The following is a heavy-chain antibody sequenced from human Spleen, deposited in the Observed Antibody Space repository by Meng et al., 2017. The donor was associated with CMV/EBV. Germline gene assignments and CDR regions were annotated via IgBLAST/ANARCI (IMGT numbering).Heavy chain of an antibody. J-gene: IGHJ4*02. CDR2: IQQDGSEK. CDR3: ARDRPYCSSTSCYDVFDY. CDR1: GFTFSSYW. D-gene: IGHD2-2*01. Sequence: GGSLRLSCAASGFTFSSYWMSWVRQAPGKGLEWVANIQQDGSEKYYVDSVKGRFTISRDNGKNSLYLQMTNLRAEDTAVYYCARDRPYCSSTSCYDVFDYWGQGTLVTVSS. V-gene: IGHV3-7*03.